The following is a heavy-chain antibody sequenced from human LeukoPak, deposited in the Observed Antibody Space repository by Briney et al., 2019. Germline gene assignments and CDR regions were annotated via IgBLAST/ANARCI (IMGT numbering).Heavy chain of an antibody. CDR1: GYTFTSYR. CDR2: IYPGGSDT. V-gene: IGHV5-51*01. J-gene: IGHJ4*02. D-gene: IGHD3-22*01. Sequence: GESLKISCKGSGYTFTSYRIGWVRQMPGKGLEWMGIIYPGGSDTRYSPSFQGQVTISADKSISTAYLQWSSLKASDTAMYFCARRYYDGSSFYFDYWGQGTLVTVSS. CDR3: ARRYYDGSSFYFDY.